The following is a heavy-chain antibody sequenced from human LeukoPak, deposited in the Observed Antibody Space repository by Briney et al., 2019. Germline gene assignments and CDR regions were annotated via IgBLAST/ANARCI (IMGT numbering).Heavy chain of an antibody. V-gene: IGHV4-34*12. D-gene: IGHD6-19*01. CDR2: VIHGGSS. Sequence: SETLSLTCAVYGESFSGYSWSWFRQPPGKGLEWIGEVIHGGSSNYNPSLKSRVTISIHTSKNQFSLNLTSVTAADTAFYYCARRTGWYWGYYFDYWGQGTLVTVSS. CDR1: GESFSGYS. J-gene: IGHJ4*02. CDR3: ARRTGWYWGYYFDY.